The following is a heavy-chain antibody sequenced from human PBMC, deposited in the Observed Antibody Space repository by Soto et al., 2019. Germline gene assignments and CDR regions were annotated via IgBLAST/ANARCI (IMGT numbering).Heavy chain of an antibody. CDR1: GGSFSGYY. D-gene: IGHD6-6*01. J-gene: IGHJ5*02. CDR3: ARGAYIAARRGWFDP. V-gene: IGHV4-34*01. Sequence: QVQLQQWGAGLLKPSETLSLTCAVYGGSFSGYYWSWIRQPPGKGLEWIGAINHSGSTNYNPSLKSLVTISVDTSKNQFYLKLSSLTAADTAVYDCARGAYIAARRGWFDPWGQRTLVSVSS. CDR2: INHSGST.